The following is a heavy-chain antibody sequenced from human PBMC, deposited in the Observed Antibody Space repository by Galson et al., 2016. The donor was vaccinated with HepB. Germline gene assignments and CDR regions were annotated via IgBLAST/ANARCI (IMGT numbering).Heavy chain of an antibody. CDR2: IYYSGST. J-gene: IGHJ4*02. CDR1: GGSISSGGYY. D-gene: IGHD6-13*01. Sequence: TLSLTCTVSGGSISSGGYYWSWIRQHPGKGLEWIGYIYYSGSTYYNTSLRSRVTISADTSKNQFSLKLSSVTAADTAVYYCASWGYSSSRYSDYWGQGTLVTVSS. CDR3: ASWGYSSSRYSDY. V-gene: IGHV4-31*03.